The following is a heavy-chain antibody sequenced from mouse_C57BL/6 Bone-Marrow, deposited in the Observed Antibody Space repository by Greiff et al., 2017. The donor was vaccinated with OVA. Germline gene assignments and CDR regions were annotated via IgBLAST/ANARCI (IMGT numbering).Heavy chain of an antibody. J-gene: IGHJ2*01. CDR1: GFTFTDYY. Sequence: DVQLVESGGGLVQPGGSLSLSCAASGFTFTDYYMSWVRQPPGKALEWLGFIRNKANSYTTEYTASVKGRFTISRDNSQSILYLQMNALRAEDSATYYCASSHYYGSIFFDYWGQGTTLTVSS. V-gene: IGHV7-3*01. CDR3: ASSHYYGSIFFDY. CDR2: IRNKANSYTT. D-gene: IGHD1-1*01.